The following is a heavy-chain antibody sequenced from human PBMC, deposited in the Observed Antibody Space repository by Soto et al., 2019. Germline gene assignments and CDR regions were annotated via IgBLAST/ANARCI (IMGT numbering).Heavy chain of an antibody. CDR1: GYTFTSYY. J-gene: IGHJ3*02. CDR3: AREGLGGDSYDAFDI. D-gene: IGHD2-21*02. CDR2: INPSGGST. Sequence: ASVKVSCKASGYTFTSYYIHWVRQAPGQGLEWMGIINPSGGSTSYAQKFQGRVTMTRDTSTSTVYMELSSLRSEDTAVYYCAREGLGGDSYDAFDIWGQGTMVTVSS. V-gene: IGHV1-46*01.